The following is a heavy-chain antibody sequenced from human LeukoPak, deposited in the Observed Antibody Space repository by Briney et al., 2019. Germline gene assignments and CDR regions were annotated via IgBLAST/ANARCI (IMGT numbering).Heavy chain of an antibody. V-gene: IGHV3-66*01. CDR2: IYSGGST. Sequence: GGSLRLSCAVSGFTVTSNYMSWVRQAPGKGLEWVSVIYSGGSTYYADSVKDRFTISRDYSKNTLYLQMNSLRAEDTAVYYCAKDKPSSPMSFDYWGQGTLVTVSS. J-gene: IGHJ4*02. CDR3: AKDKPSSPMSFDY. CDR1: GFTVTSNY.